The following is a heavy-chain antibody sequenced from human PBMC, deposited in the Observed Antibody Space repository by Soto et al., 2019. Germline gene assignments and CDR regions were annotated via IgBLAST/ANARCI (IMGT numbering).Heavy chain of an antibody. CDR2: INPNSGDT. CDR3: ARARRRLDPFDY. J-gene: IGHJ4*02. Sequence: QVQLVQSGAEVKKPGASVKVSCKASGYTFSGYYMHWVRQAPGQGLEWMGWINPNSGDTNYAQKFQGRVTITADKSTSTAYMELSSLRSEDTAVYYCARARRRLDPFDYWGQGTLVTVSS. CDR1: GYTFSGYY. D-gene: IGHD6-19*01. V-gene: IGHV1-2*02.